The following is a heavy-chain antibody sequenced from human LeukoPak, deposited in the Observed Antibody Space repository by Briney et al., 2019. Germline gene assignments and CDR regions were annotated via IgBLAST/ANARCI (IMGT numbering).Heavy chain of an antibody. Sequence: RSSETLSLTCTVSGGSISSSSYYWGWIRQPPGKGLEWIGSIYYSGSTYYNPSLKSRVTISVDTSKNQFSLKLSSVTAADTAVYYCARSLDIVVVPAGWFDPWGQGTLVTVSS. CDR1: GGSISSSSYY. CDR3: ARSLDIVVVPAGWFDP. V-gene: IGHV4-39*01. CDR2: IYYSGST. J-gene: IGHJ5*02. D-gene: IGHD2-2*03.